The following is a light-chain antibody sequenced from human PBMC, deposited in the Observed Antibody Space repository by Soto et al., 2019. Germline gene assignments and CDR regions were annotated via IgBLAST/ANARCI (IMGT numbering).Light chain of an antibody. CDR3: CSYVGARTYV. V-gene: IGLV2-23*01. Sequence: QSVLTQPASVSGSPGQSITISCSGSISDVGGSGLVSWYQHHPGQVPKLIIYEGSRRPSGVSSRFSGSKTGNTASLTITGLQAEDEANYYCCSYVGARTYVFGTGTKVTVL. CDR2: EGS. J-gene: IGLJ1*01. CDR1: ISDVGGSGL.